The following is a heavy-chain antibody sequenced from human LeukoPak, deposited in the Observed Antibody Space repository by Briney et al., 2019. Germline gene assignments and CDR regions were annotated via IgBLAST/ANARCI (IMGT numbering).Heavy chain of an antibody. CDR2: INTNTGNP. CDR1: GFTFTSYA. Sequence: GASVKVSCKASGFTFTSYAINWVRQAPGQGLERMGWINTNTGNPTFAQGFTGRFVFSLDTSVTTAYLQISSLKAEDTAVYYCSRRPQLLWFGELPFDYWGQGTLVTVSS. CDR3: SRRPQLLWFGELPFDY. V-gene: IGHV7-4-1*02. D-gene: IGHD3-10*01. J-gene: IGHJ4*02.